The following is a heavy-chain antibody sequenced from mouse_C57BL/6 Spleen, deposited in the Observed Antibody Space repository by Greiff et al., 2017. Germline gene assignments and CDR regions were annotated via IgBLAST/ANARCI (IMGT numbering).Heavy chain of an antibody. J-gene: IGHJ1*03. CDR1: GYTFTSYW. CDR3: ARFADGYYGSYFDV. CDR2: IYPGSGST. D-gene: IGHD2-3*01. Sequence: VQLQQSGAELVKPGASVKMSCKASGYTFTSYWITWVKQRPGQGLEWVGDIYPGSGSTNYNEKFKSKATLTVDTSSSTAYMQLSSLTSEDSAVYYCARFADGYYGSYFDVWGTGTTVTVSS. V-gene: IGHV1-55*01.